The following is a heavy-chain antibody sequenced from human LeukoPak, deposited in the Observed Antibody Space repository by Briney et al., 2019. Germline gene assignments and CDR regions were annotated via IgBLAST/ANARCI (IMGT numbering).Heavy chain of an antibody. D-gene: IGHD4-17*01. CDR2: IYHSGRT. V-gene: IGHV4-38-2*02. Sequence: SETLSLTCTVSGYSISSGYYWGWIRQPPGKGLEWIGNIYHSGRTYYNPSLKSRVTISVDTSKNQFSLKLTSVTAADTAIYYCAAMTTVTMYSYFFDSWGQGTLLTVPS. J-gene: IGHJ4*02. CDR3: AAMTTVTMYSYFFDS. CDR1: GYSISSGYY.